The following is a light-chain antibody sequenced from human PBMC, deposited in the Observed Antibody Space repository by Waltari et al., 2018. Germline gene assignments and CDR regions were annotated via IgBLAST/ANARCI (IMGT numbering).Light chain of an antibody. Sequence: VLTQSPATLSLSPGERAILPCRASQSISSYLEWYQQKPGQAPRLLIYGASNRATGIPARFSGSGSGTDFTLTISSLEPEDFAVYYCQQRSGGPTFGQGTKVEIK. CDR3: QQRSGGPT. CDR1: QSISSY. V-gene: IGKV3-11*01. CDR2: GAS. J-gene: IGKJ1*01.